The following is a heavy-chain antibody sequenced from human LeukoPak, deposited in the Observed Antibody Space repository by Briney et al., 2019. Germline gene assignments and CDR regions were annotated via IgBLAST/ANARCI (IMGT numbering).Heavy chain of an antibody. CDR2: IRYDGSNK. D-gene: IGHD5-18*01. J-gene: IGHJ4*02. Sequence: PGGSLRLSCAASGFTFSSYGMHWVRQAPGKGLEWVAFIRYDGSNKYYADSVKGRFTISRDDSKNTLYLQMNSLRAEDTAVYYCAKDGGDSYGHELFVYCGQGTLVTVSS. V-gene: IGHV3-30*02. CDR1: GFTFSSYG. CDR3: AKDGGDSYGHELFVY.